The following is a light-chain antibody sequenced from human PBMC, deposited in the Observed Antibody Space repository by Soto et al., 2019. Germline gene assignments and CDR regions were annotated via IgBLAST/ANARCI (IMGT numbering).Light chain of an antibody. V-gene: IGKV3-20*01. CDR1: QSIRSN. CDR3: QQYGSSPRT. CDR2: GAS. J-gene: IGKJ1*01. Sequence: EIVMTQSPDTLSVSPGEGATLSCRVSQSIRSNLAWYQQRPGQAPRLLMYGASNRASGIPDRFSGSGSGTDFTLTISRLEPEDFAVYYCQQYGSSPRTFGQGTKVDIK.